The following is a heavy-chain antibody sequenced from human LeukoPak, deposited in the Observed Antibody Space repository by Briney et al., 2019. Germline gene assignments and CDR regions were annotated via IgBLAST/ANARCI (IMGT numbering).Heavy chain of an antibody. CDR2: INQDGSEK. J-gene: IGHJ4*02. Sequence: GGSLRLSCAASGFTFSSYWMTWVRQAPGKGLEWVANINQDGSEKSYVDSVKGRFTIPRDNAKNSLYLQMNSLRADDTGVYYCASQPAAADVDYWGQGTLVTVSS. D-gene: IGHD2-2*01. CDR1: GFTFSSYW. V-gene: IGHV3-7*03. CDR3: ASQPAAADVDY.